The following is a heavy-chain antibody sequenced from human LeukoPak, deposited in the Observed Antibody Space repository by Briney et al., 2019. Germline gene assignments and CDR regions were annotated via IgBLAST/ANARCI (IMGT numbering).Heavy chain of an antibody. CDR1: GVSISSYY. CDR3: ARHVSTSESENFDY. J-gene: IGHJ4*02. V-gene: IGHV4-4*09. D-gene: IGHD3-10*02. Sequence: SETLSLTCTVSGVSISSYYWSWIRQPPGKGLEWIGYIYTSGSTNHNPSLKSRVTISVDTSKNQFSLKLSSVTAADTAVYYCARHVSTSESENFDYWGQGTLDTVSS. CDR2: IYTSGST.